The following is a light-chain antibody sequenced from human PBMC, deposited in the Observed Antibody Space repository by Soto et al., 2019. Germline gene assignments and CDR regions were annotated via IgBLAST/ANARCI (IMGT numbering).Light chain of an antibody. CDR3: QQANSFPWT. J-gene: IGKJ1*01. CDR1: QVIGSW. Sequence: DIQMTQSPSYVSASVGDRVTITFRASQVIGSWLAWYQQKPGKAPKLLIYAASSFHSGVPSSFSGSGSGTDFTLTISSLQPEDSATYYGQQANSFPWTFGQGTKVEIK. CDR2: AAS. V-gene: IGKV1-12*01.